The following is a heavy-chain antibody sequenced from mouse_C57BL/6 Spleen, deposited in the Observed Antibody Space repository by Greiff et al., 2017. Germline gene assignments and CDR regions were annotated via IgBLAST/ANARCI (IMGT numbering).Heavy chain of an antibody. CDR1: GYTFTSYW. Sequence: VQLQQPGAELVRPGSSVKLSCKASGYTFTSYWMDWVKQRPGQGLEWIGNIYPSDSETHYNQKFKDKATLTVDKSSSTAYMQLSSLTSEDSAVYYCERKGVYYSNRYYAMDYWGQGTSVTVSS. D-gene: IGHD2-5*01. J-gene: IGHJ4*01. CDR2: IYPSDSET. V-gene: IGHV1-61*01. CDR3: ERKGVYYSNRYYAMDY.